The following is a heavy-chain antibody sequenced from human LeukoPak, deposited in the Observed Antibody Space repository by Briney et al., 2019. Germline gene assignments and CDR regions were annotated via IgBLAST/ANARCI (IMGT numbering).Heavy chain of an antibody. D-gene: IGHD5-12*01. J-gene: IGHJ4*02. CDR2: IYPGDSDT. CDR3: ATARYSGYAMTYSDY. CDR1: GYSFTSYW. Sequence: GESLKISCKGSGYSFTSYWIGWVRQVPGKGLEWMGIIYPGDSDTRYSPSFQGQVTISADKSISTAYLQWSSLKASDTAMYYCATARYSGYAMTYSDYWGQGTLVTVSS. V-gene: IGHV5-51*01.